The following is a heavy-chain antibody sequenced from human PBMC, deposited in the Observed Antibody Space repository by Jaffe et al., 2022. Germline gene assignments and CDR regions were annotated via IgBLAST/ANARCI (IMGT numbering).Heavy chain of an antibody. CDR1: GYTFTSYG. D-gene: IGHD3-16*02. CDR3: ARDRRIDYIWGSYRYTDAFDI. J-gene: IGHJ3*02. V-gene: IGHV1-18*01. Sequence: QVQLVQSGAEVKKPGASVKVSCKASGYTFTSYGISWVRQAPGQGLEWMGWISAYNGNTNYAQKLQGRVTMTTDTSTSTAYMELRSLRSDDTAVYYCARDRRIDYIWGSYRYTDAFDIWGQGTMVTVSS. CDR2: ISAYNGNT.